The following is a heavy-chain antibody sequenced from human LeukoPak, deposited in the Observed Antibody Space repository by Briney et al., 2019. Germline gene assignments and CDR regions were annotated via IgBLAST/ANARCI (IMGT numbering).Heavy chain of an antibody. CDR1: RGSTSTYY. Sequence: SETLSLTCTVSRGSTSTYYWSWIRQPAGKGLEWIGRIYPSGNTNFNPSLMSRGTISGDTSKNQFFLKLTSVTAADTAVYYCARLYYSGSGRFDYWGQGTLVTVSS. CDR3: ARLYYSGSGRFDY. CDR2: IYPSGNT. J-gene: IGHJ4*02. D-gene: IGHD3-10*01. V-gene: IGHV4-4*07.